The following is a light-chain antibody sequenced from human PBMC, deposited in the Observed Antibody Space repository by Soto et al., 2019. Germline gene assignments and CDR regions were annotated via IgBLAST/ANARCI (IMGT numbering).Light chain of an antibody. V-gene: IGLV1-40*01. CDR1: SSNIGAGYD. J-gene: IGLJ1*01. Sequence: QSVLTQPPSVSGAPGQRVTISCTGSSSNIGAGYDVHWYQQRPGTAPKLLIFGNINRPSGVPDRFSGSKSGTSASLAITGLQAEDEGDYFCQFYDSSLSARYVFGTGTKLTGL. CDR2: GNI. CDR3: QFYDSSLSARYV.